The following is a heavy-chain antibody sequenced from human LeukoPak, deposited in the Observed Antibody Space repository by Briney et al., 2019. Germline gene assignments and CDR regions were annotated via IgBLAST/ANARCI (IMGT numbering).Heavy chain of an antibody. CDR1: GFTFSSYW. V-gene: IGHV3-74*01. D-gene: IGHD6-19*01. J-gene: IGHJ4*02. Sequence: GGSLRHSCAASGFTFSSYWMHWVRQAPGKGLVWVSRINSDGSSTSYADSVKGRFTISRDNAKNTLYLQMNSLRAEDTAVYYCARALRIAVAGASDFDYWGQGTLVTVSS. CDR3: ARALRIAVAGASDFDY. CDR2: INSDGSST.